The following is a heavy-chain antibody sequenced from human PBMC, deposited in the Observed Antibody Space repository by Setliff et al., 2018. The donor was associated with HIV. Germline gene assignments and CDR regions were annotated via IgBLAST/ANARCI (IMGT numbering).Heavy chain of an antibody. D-gene: IGHD3-10*01. CDR3: AGSRITMVRGAAYYYYMDV. CDR1: GGTFSSYA. CDR2: ISGYNGYT. V-gene: IGHV1-18*01. J-gene: IGHJ6*03. Sequence: ASVKVSCKASGGTFSSYAISWVRQAPGHGLEWMGWISGYNGYTNYAQNLQGRVTMTTDTSTSTAYMELRSLRSDDTAVYYCAGSRITMVRGAAYYYYMDVWGKGTTVTVSS.